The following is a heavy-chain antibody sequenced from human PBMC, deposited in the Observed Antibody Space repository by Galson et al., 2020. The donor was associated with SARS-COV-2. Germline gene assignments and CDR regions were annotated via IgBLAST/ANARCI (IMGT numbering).Heavy chain of an antibody. CDR2: NNYHGST. CDR3: ARRFDY. CDR1: GGSISSYY. Sequence: SETLSLTCTVSGGSISSYYWSWIRHPPGKGLQWIGYNNYHGSTNNNPSLNSRVTITVDKSNNHFSLKLSSVTAADAAVYYCARRFDYWGQGTLVTVSS. J-gene: IGHJ4*02. V-gene: IGHV4-59*13.